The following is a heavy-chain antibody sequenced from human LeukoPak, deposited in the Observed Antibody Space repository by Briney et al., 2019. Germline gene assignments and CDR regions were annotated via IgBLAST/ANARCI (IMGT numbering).Heavy chain of an antibody. Sequence: GGSLRLSCAASGFTVSSNHMSWVRQAPGKGLEWVSVIYSGGSTDYADTVKGRFTISRDNSKNTLYLQMNSLRAEDTAVYHCARGPAGYNWGQGTLVTVSS. D-gene: IGHD1-1*01. CDR1: GFTVSSNH. V-gene: IGHV3-53*01. CDR3: ARGPAGYN. CDR2: IYSGGST. J-gene: IGHJ4*02.